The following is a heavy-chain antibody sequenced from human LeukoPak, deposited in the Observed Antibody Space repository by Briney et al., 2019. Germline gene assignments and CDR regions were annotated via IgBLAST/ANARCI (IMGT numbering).Heavy chain of an antibody. CDR3: AKLATSDTGETY. J-gene: IGHJ4*02. CDR1: GYTFTINH. D-gene: IGHD3-16*01. V-gene: IGHV1-46*01. Sequence: ASVKVSCKASGYTFTINHIHWVRQAPGQGLEWMGVINPNGDSTTYAQNFQGRVTMTRDTSTSTVYMELRSLRSEDTAIYYCAKLATSDTGETYWGQGTLVTVSS. CDR2: INPNGDST.